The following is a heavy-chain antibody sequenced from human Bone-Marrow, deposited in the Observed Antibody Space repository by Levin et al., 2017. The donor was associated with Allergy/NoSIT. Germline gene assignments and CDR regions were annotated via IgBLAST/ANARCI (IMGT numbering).Heavy chain of an antibody. Sequence: GGSLRLSCAASGFTFSSYAMSWVRQAPGKGLEWVSAISGSGGSTYYADSVKGRFTISRDNSKNTLYLQMNSLSADDTAVYYFAKDKTVTTVFKVAFDIWGQGTMVTVSS. CDR1: GFTFSSYA. CDR2: ISGSGGST. D-gene: IGHD4-17*01. CDR3: AKDKTVTTVFKVAFDI. V-gene: IGHV3-23*01. J-gene: IGHJ3*02.